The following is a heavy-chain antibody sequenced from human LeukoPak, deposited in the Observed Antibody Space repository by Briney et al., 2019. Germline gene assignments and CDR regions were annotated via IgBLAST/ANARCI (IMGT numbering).Heavy chain of an antibody. V-gene: IGHV3-74*01. CDR2: INSDGSSA. Sequence: AGGSLRLSCAASGFTFSTYWMRWVRQAPGRGLLWVSRINSDGSSATYADSVKGRFTISSDNAENTLYLQMNSLRAEDTALYYCARGVGIVGTTTPFEYWGQGALVTVSS. CDR3: ARGVGIVGTTTPFEY. J-gene: IGHJ4*02. CDR1: GFTFSTYW. D-gene: IGHD1-26*01.